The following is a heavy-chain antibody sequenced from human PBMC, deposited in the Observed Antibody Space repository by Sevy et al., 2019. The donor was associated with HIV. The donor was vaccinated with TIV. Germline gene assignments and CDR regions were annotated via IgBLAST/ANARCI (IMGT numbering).Heavy chain of an antibody. Sequence: SETLSLTCAVSGVSVSSDTYYWSWIRQPPGKGLEWIGYVYHTGSTNYSPSIKSRVTISVDTSKNQFSLRLFSVAAADTAVYYCAREPYFFDKSGYYWDYWGQGALVTVSS. CDR2: VYHTGST. CDR1: GVSVSSDTYY. V-gene: IGHV4-61*01. J-gene: IGHJ4*02. CDR3: AREPYFFDKSGYYWDY. D-gene: IGHD3-22*01.